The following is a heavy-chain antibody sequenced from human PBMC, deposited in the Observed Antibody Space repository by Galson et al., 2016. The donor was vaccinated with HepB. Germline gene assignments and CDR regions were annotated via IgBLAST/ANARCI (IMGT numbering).Heavy chain of an antibody. J-gene: IGHJ3*02. Sequence: QSGAEVKKPGESLKISCQGTGYIFTMYWIGWVCQMPGKGLEWMGIIYPGDSDLRYSPTFHGQVTISVDKSINTAYLQWSALKASDTAIYYCAKQRYCSCSSCFVDLDAFDIWGQGTTVTVSS. D-gene: IGHD2-15*01. CDR1: GYIFTMYW. V-gene: IGHV5-51*01. CDR2: IYPGDSDL. CDR3: AKQRYCSCSSCFVDLDAFDI.